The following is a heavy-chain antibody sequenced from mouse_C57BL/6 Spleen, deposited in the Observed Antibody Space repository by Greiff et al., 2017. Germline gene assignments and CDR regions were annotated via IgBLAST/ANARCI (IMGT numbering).Heavy chain of an antibody. J-gene: IGHJ1*03. CDR1: GYTFTDYN. Sequence: EVQLQESGPELVKPGASVKMSCKASGYTFTDYNMHWVKQSHGKSLEWIGYINPNNGGTSYNQKFKGKATLTVNKSSSTAYMELRSLTSEDSAVYYCARGTGKEGYFDVWGTGTTVTVSS. V-gene: IGHV1-22*01. D-gene: IGHD4-1*01. CDR2: INPNNGGT. CDR3: ARGTGKEGYFDV.